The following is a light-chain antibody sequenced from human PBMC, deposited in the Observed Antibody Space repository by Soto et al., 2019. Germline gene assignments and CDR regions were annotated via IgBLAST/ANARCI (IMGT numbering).Light chain of an antibody. Sequence: IVVTHSPATLFSFPGDRVTLSCRASQYINTRLAWYQHRPGQAPRLLIYQTSLRATGIPARFSGSGSGTDFTLTISSLEPEDFAVYYCQQRSNWPPITFGQGTRLEI. CDR2: QTS. V-gene: IGKV3-11*01. CDR1: QYINTR. CDR3: QQRSNWPPIT. J-gene: IGKJ5*01.